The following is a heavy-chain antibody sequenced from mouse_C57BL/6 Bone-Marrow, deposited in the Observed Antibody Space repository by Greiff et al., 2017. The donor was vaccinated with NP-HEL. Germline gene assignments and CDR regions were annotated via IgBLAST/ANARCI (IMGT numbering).Heavy chain of an antibody. V-gene: IGHV1-55*01. CDR3: ARPPYYYGSSYEGYFDV. J-gene: IGHJ1*03. CDR1: GYTFTSYW. D-gene: IGHD1-1*01. CDR2: IYPGSGST. Sequence: QVQLQQPGAELVKPGASVKMSCKASGYTFTSYWITWVKQRPGQGLEWIGDIYPGSGSTNYNEKFKSKATLTVDTSSSTAYMQLSSLTSEDSAVYYCARPPYYYGSSYEGYFDVWGTGTTVTVSS.